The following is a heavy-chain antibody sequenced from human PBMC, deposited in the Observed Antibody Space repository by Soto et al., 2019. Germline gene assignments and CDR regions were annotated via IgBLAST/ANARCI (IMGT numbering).Heavy chain of an antibody. D-gene: IGHD5-12*01. Sequence: GGSLRLSCAASGFTFSDYYMSWIRQAPGKGLEWVSYISSSSSYTNYAGSVKGRFTISRDNAKNSLYLQMNSLRAEDTAVYYCARGEMNGYPTLFDYWGQGTLVTVSS. CDR1: GFTFSDYY. V-gene: IGHV3-11*06. J-gene: IGHJ4*02. CDR3: ARGEMNGYPTLFDY. CDR2: ISSSSSYT.